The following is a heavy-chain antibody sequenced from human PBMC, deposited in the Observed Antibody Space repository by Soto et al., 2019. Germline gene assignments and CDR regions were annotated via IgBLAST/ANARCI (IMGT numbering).Heavy chain of an antibody. V-gene: IGHV6-1*01. Sequence: SQTLSLTCAITGDSVSSDSAGWSWVRQSPSRGLEWLGRTYYRSKWYYEYAVSVRGRITINPDTSKNQYSLQLNSVTPEDTAVYFCARGEQYSGRIFDYWGQGTLVTVSS. D-gene: IGHD1-26*01. CDR2: TYYRSKWYY. J-gene: IGHJ4*01. CDR1: GDSVSSDSAG. CDR3: ARGEQYSGRIFDY.